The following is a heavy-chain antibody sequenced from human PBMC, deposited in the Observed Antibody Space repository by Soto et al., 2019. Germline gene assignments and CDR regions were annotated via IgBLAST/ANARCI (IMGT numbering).Heavy chain of an antibody. CDR2: IIPIFGTA. D-gene: IGHD3-16*01. CDR1: GGTFSSYA. Sequence: ASVKVSCKASGGTFSSYAISWVRQAPGQGLEWMGGIIPIFGTANYAQKFQGRVTITADESTSTAYMELSSLRSEDTAVYYCARYARSLGEPYFDYWGQGTLVTVSS. J-gene: IGHJ4*02. V-gene: IGHV1-69*13. CDR3: ARYARSLGEPYFDY.